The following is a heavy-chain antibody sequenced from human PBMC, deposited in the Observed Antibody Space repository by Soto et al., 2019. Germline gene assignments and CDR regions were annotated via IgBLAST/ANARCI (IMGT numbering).Heavy chain of an antibody. D-gene: IGHD2-2*01. CDR1: GFTFSSYG. J-gene: IGHJ6*02. CDR2: ISYDGSNK. Sequence: PGGSLRLSCAASGFTFSSYGMHWVRQAPGKGLEWVAVISYDGSNKYYADSVKGRFTISRDNSKNTLYLQMNSLRAEDTAVYYCAKXGYQLLSYYYYYYGMDVWGQGTTVTVSS. V-gene: IGHV3-30*18. CDR3: AKXGYQLLSYYYYYYGMDV.